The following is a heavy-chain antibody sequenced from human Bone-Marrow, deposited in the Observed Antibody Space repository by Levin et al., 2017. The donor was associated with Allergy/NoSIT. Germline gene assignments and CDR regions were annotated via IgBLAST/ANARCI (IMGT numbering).Heavy chain of an antibody. V-gene: IGHV3-53*01. D-gene: IGHD6-19*01. CDR1: GFTISSNY. CDR2: IYSGGST. CDR3: AADFHGIAVAGSFY. Sequence: GGSLRLSCAASGFTISSNYMSWVRQAPGKGLEWVSVIYSGGSTYYADSVKGRFTISRDNSKNTLYLQMNSLRAEDTAVYYCAADFHGIAVAGSFYWGQGTLVTVSS. J-gene: IGHJ4*02.